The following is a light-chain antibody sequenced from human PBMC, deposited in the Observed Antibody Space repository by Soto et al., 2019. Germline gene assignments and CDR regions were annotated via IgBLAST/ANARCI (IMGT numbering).Light chain of an antibody. V-gene: IGKV3-20*01. Sequence: EIVLTQSPGTLSVSPGERVTLSCRASQSVSSSYLAWYQQKPGQAPRLLMYGAASRATGIPDRFSGSGSGTDFTLTISRLEPEDFAVYYCQQYGSSYTFGQGTKLEIK. J-gene: IGKJ2*01. CDR1: QSVSSSY. CDR3: QQYGSSYT. CDR2: GAA.